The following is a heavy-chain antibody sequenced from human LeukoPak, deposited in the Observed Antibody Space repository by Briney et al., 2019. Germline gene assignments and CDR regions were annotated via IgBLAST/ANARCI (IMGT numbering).Heavy chain of an antibody. Sequence: SETLSLTCTASGGSISTYYWSWIRQPPGKGLEWIGYIYYSGSTNYNPSLKSRVTISVDTSKNQFSLKLSSVTAADTAVYYCARAGYSSRSFDYWGQGTLVTVSS. CDR2: IYYSGST. CDR1: GGSISTYY. J-gene: IGHJ4*02. V-gene: IGHV4-59*01. CDR3: ARAGYSSRSFDY. D-gene: IGHD6-13*01.